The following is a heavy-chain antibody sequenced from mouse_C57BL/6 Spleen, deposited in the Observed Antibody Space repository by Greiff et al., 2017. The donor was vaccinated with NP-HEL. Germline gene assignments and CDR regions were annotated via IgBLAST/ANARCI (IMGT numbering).Heavy chain of an antibody. J-gene: IGHJ2*01. Sequence: VQLKQSGPVLVKPGASVKMSCKASGYTFTDYYMNWVKQSHGKSLEWIGVINPYNGGTSYTQKFKGKATLTVDKSSSTAYMELNSLTSEDSAVYYCARGASDGFDYWGQGTTLTVSS. V-gene: IGHV1-19*01. CDR3: ARGASDGFDY. CDR1: GYTFTDYY. CDR2: INPYNGGT.